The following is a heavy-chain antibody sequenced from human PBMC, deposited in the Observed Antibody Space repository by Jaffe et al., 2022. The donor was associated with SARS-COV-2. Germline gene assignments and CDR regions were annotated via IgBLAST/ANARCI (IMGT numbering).Heavy chain of an antibody. Sequence: QVQLVESGGGVVQPGRSLRLSCTTSGFTFSTYGMHWVRQAPGKGLEWVAVIWFDASNEYYADSVKGRFTISRDSSKNTLYLQMNSLRAEDTALYYCARASFYDSSGYYRTYYFDYWGQGTLVTVSS. CDR3: ARASFYDSSGYYRTYYFDY. CDR1: GFTFSTYG. J-gene: IGHJ4*02. D-gene: IGHD3-22*01. CDR2: IWFDASNE. V-gene: IGHV3-33*01.